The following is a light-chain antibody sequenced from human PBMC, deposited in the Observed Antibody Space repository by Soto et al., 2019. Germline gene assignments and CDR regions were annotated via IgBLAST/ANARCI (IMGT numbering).Light chain of an antibody. CDR3: SSYTSSSTPVV. V-gene: IGLV2-14*01. CDR2: DVS. CDR1: SSDVGGYNY. J-gene: IGLJ2*01. Sequence: QSALTQPASVSESPGQSITISCTGTSSDVGGYNYVSWYQQHPGKAPKLMIYDVSNRPSGVSNRFSGSKSGNTASLTISGLQAEDEADYYCSSYTSSSTPVVFGGGTKLTDL.